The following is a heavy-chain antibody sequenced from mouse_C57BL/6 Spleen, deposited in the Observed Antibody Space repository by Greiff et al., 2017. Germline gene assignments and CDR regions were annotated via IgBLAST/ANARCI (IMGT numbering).Heavy chain of an antibody. CDR1: GYTFTSYW. D-gene: IGHD6-5*01. CDR3: AKEGELAYNWGFAY. J-gene: IGHJ3*01. V-gene: IGHV1-69*01. CDR2: IDPSDSYT. Sequence: QVQLQQSGAELVMPGASVKLSCKASGYTFTSYWMHWVKQRPGQGLEWIGEIDPSDSYTNYNQKFKGKSTLTVDKSSSTAYMQLSSLTSEDSAVYYGAKEGELAYNWGFAYWGQGTLVTVSA.